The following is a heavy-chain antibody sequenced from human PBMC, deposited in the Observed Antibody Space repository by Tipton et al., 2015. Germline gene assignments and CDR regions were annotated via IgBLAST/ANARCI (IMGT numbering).Heavy chain of an antibody. CDR2: ISYSGST. D-gene: IGHD1-1*01. Sequence: TLSLTCTVSGASISSHAYYWDWLRQPPGKGLEWIGTISYSGSTYYNPSLKSRVTVSVDTSKNQFSLKLRSVTAADTAVYYCARLRVAPTGGGFDYWGQGTLVTVSS. CDR3: ARLRVAPTGGGFDY. CDR1: GASISSHAYY. J-gene: IGHJ4*02. V-gene: IGHV4-39*07.